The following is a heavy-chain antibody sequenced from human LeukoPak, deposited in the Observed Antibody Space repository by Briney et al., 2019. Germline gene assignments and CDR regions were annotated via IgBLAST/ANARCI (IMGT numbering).Heavy chain of an antibody. CDR2: INPNSGGT. J-gene: IGHJ5*02. CDR1: GYTFTGYY. D-gene: IGHD3-9*01. V-gene: IGHV1-2*02. Sequence: ALVKVSCKASGYTFTGYYMHWVRQAPGQGLEWMGWINPNSGGTNYAQKFQGRVTMTRDTSISTAYMELSRLRSDDTAVYYCARARYFDWLLYPNWFDPWGQGTLVTVSS. CDR3: ARARYFDWLLYPNWFDP.